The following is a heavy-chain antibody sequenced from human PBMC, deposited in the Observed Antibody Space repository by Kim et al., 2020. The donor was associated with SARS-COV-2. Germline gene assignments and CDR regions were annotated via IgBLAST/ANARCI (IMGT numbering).Heavy chain of an antibody. CDR1: GFTFRSYW. V-gene: IGHV3-7*01. CDR2: IKEDESEK. Sequence: GGSLRLSCLASGFTFRSYWMAWVRQAPGKGLEWVANIKEDESEKYYVASVEGRFTVSRDNARSSLYLQMNSLRADDTAVYYCARIRVATPYYGMDVWGKGPRSPSPQ. D-gene: IGHD5-12*01. J-gene: IGHJ6*01. CDR3: ARIRVATPYYGMDV.